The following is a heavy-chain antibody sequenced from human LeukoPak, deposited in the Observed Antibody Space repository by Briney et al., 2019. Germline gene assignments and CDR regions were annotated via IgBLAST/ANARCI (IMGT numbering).Heavy chain of an antibody. CDR1: GFTFSSYS. D-gene: IGHD3-10*01. CDR3: ARGGRFLWFGGDF. J-gene: IGHJ4*02. Sequence: GGSLRLSCEASGFTFSSYSMNWVRQAPGKGLEWVSYISTSSSTIYYADSVKGRFTISRDNAKNSVYLQMNSLRAEDTAVYYCARGGRFLWFGGDFWGPGTLVTVSS. CDR2: ISTSSSTI. V-gene: IGHV3-48*04.